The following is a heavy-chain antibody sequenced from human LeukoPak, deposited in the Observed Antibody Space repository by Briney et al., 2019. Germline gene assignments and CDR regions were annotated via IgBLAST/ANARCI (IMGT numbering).Heavy chain of an antibody. D-gene: IGHD3-22*01. CDR1: GFTFSNYA. Sequence: GGSLRLSCAASGFTFSNYAMTWVRQAPGKGLEWVSSISDSGGSTYYADSVKGRFTISRDNSKNTLFLQMNSLRAEDTAVYYCAKDGSSGYCPPASDHWGQGALVTVSS. J-gene: IGHJ4*02. CDR2: ISDSGGST. CDR3: AKDGSSGYCPPASDH. V-gene: IGHV3-23*01.